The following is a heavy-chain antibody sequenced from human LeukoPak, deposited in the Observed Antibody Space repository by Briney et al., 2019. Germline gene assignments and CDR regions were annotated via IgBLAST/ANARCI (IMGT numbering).Heavy chain of an antibody. J-gene: IGHJ4*02. CDR1: GYTFTGYD. D-gene: IGHD1-26*01. Sequence: ASVRVSCKASGYTFTGYDINWVRQAIGQGLEWMGWMNPSTGDTGYAQKFQGRVTMTRNTSVDTAFMELSGLGSEDTAVYYCTRGSLSGSSRDYWGQGPLVTVSS. V-gene: IGHV1-8*01. CDR3: TRGSLSGSSRDY. CDR2: MNPSTGDT.